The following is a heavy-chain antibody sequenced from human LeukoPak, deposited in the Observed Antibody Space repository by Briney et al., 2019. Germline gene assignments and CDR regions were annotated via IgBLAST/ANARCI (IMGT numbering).Heavy chain of an antibody. CDR2: ISYDGTNK. J-gene: IGHJ4*02. CDR1: GFTFSSYV. V-gene: IGHV3-30*18. D-gene: IGHD5-12*01. CDR3: AKRGYSGYDLDY. Sequence: GGSLRLSCAASGFTFSSYVMHWVRQAPGKGLEWVAGISYDGTNKHYADSVKGRFTISRDNSKSTLFLQMNSLRPEDTAVNYCAKRGYSGYDLDYWGQGTLVTVSS.